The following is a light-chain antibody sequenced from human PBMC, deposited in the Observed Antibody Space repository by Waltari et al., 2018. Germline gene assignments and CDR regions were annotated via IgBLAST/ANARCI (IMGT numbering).Light chain of an antibody. J-gene: IGKJ3*01. CDR1: ESLLSPSNNMNY. CDR2: LTS. Sequence: DIVMTQSPDSLAVSLGERARITCHSSESLLSPSNNMNYLAWYQQRPGQPPRLLIYLTSTRESGVPDRFSGSGSGTDFTLTISSLQTEDVATYFCQQYFRGPISFGPGTKLEMK. CDR3: QQYFRGPIS. V-gene: IGKV4-1*01.